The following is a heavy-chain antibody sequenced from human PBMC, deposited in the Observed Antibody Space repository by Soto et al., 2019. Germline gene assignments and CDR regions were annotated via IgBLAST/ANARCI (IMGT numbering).Heavy chain of an antibody. CDR3: ASIRGVIMVDYGMDV. CDR1: GFNFSSYS. J-gene: IGHJ6*02. Sequence: PGGSLRLSCAASGFNFSSYSMNWVRQAPGKGLEWVSYISSSSSTIYYADSVKGRFTISRDNAKNSLYLQMNSLRAEDTAVYYCASIRGVIMVDYGMDVWGQGTTVTVSS. D-gene: IGHD3-10*01. V-gene: IGHV3-48*01. CDR2: ISSSSSTI.